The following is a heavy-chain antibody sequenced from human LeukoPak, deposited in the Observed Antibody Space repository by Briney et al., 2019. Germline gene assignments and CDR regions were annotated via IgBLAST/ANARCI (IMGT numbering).Heavy chain of an antibody. J-gene: IGHJ6*02. V-gene: IGHV4-4*02. CDR2: IYHSGST. CDR1: GGSISSSNW. Sequence: SETLSLTCAVSGGSISSSNWWSWVRQPPGKGLEWIGEIYHSGSTNYNPSLKSRVTMSVDRSQNQFSLELSSVTAADTAVYYCARGGDYYYYGMDVWGQGTTVTVSS. D-gene: IGHD2-15*01. CDR3: ARGGDYYYYGMDV.